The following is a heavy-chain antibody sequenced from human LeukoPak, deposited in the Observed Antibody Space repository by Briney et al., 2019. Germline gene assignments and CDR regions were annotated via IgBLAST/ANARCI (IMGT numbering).Heavy chain of an antibody. D-gene: IGHD5-18*01. CDR3: ASVPGYTYGYGYFDY. Sequence: TSSETLSLTRAVYGGSFSGYYWSWIRQPPGKGLEWIGEINHSGSTNYNPSLKSRVTISVDTSKNQFSLKLSSVTAADTAVYYCASVPGYTYGYGYFDYWGQGTLVTVSS. CDR1: GGSFSGYY. J-gene: IGHJ4*02. V-gene: IGHV4-34*01. CDR2: INHSGST.